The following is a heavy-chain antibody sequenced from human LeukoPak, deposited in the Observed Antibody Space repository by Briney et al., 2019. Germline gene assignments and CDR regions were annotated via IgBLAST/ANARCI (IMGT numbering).Heavy chain of an antibody. D-gene: IGHD3-3*01. CDR1: GGSINSGDYF. Sequence: SQTLSLTCTVSGGSINSGDYFWSWIRQHPGKGLEWIGEINHSGSTNYNPSLKSRVTISVDTSKNQFSLKLSSVTAADTAVYYCARGRGLRFLEWLFINWFDPWGQGTLVTVSS. CDR3: ARGRGLRFLEWLFINWFDP. CDR2: INHSGST. J-gene: IGHJ5*02. V-gene: IGHV4-31*03.